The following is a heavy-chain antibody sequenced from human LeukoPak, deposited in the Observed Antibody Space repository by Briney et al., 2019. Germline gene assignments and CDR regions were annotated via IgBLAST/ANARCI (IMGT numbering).Heavy chain of an antibody. CDR2: IYHSGST. CDR3: ARGDPNCSSTSCPSGYYYYYMDV. J-gene: IGHJ6*03. Sequence: SETLSLTCTVSGYSISSGYYWGWIRQPPGKVLEWIGRIYHSGSTYYNPSLKSRVTISVDTSKNQFSLKLSSVTAADTAVYYCARGDPNCSSTSCPSGYYYYYMDVWGKGTTVTVSS. V-gene: IGHV4-38-2*02. D-gene: IGHD2-2*01. CDR1: GYSISSGYY.